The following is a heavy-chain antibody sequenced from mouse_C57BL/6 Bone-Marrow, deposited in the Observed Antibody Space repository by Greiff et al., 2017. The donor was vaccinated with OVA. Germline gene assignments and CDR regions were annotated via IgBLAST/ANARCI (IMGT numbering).Heavy chain of an antibody. J-gene: IGHJ4*01. CDR1: GFSLTSYG. D-gene: IGHD1-1*01. V-gene: IGHV2-2*01. CDR3: ARNRGSGRAMDY. CDR2: IWSGGST. Sequence: QVQLKQSGPGLVQPSQSLSITCTVSGFSLTSYGVHWVRQSPGKGLEWLGVIWSGGSTDYNAAFISRLSISKDYAKSQVFFKMNSLQADDTAIYCCARNRGSGRAMDYWGQGTSVTVSS.